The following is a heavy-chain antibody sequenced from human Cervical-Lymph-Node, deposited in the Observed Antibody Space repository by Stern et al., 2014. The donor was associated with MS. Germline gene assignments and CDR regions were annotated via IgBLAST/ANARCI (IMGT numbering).Heavy chain of an antibody. CDR2: IYYSGAT. D-gene: IGHD1-1*01. Sequence: QVQLQESGPGLVKPSQTLSLTCTVSGGSINNGDYYWSLVRQHPGKGLECLVYIYYSGATYYNPSLKGRLTISADTSKRHFSLKLTSVTAADTAVYYCARELSGMYGMDVWGQGTTVTVSS. CDR3: ARELSGMYGMDV. V-gene: IGHV4-31*03. J-gene: IGHJ6*02. CDR1: GGSINNGDYY.